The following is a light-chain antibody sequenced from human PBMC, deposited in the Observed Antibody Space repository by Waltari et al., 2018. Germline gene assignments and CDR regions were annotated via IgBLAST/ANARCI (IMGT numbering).Light chain of an antibody. CDR3: QQYNTWPS. V-gene: IGKV3-15*01. CDR2: AAS. CDR1: QKISTH. Sequence: EIVMTQSPATLSVSPGERATLSCRASQKISTHLVWYQHNPGQAPRLLIYAASTSATGTPARFSGHGSGTEFTLTISSLQSEDFALYYCQQYNTWPSFGPGTKVDIK. J-gene: IGKJ3*01.